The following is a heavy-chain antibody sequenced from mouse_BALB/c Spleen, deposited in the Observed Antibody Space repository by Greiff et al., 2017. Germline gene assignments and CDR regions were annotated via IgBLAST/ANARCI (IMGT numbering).Heavy chain of an antibody. CDR3: ARENDYYAMDY. CDR1: GFTFSSYA. Sequence: EVNLVESGGGLVKPGGSLKLSCAASGFTFSSYAMSWVRQSPEKRLEWVAEISSGGSYTYYPDTVTGRFTISRDNAKNTLYLEMSSLRSEDTAMYYCARENDYYAMDYWGQGTSVTVSS. D-gene: IGHD2-12*01. CDR2: ISSGGSYT. V-gene: IGHV5-9-4*01. J-gene: IGHJ4*01.